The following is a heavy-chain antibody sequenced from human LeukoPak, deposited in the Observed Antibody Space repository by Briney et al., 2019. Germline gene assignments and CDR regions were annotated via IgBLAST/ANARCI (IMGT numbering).Heavy chain of an antibody. CDR3: AGGYGNWFDL. CDR1: GSTSGNFG. J-gene: IGHJ5*02. Sequence: GRSLRLSCAASGSTSGNFGIHWVRQPPGKGLEWVAVIWFDGNSKYYGGSVKGRFAISRDNSNNTVYLQMNTLRGEDTAVYYCAGGYGNWFDLSGQGILVTVSS. CDR2: IWFDGNSK. D-gene: IGHD5-18*01. V-gene: IGHV3-33*01.